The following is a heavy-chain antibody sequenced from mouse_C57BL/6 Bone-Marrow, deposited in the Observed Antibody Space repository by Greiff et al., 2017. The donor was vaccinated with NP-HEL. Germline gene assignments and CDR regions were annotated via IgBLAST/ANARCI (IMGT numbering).Heavy chain of an antibody. CDR2: IYPGSGST. J-gene: IGHJ2*01. CDR3: AISPYLLLRFDY. Sequence: QVQLQQPGAELVKPGASVKMSCKASGYTFTSYWITWVKQRPGQGLEWIGDIYPGSGSTNYNEKFKSKATLTVDTYSRSDYMQLSSLASEASAVYYCAISPYLLLRFDYWGQGTTLTVSS. CDR1: GYTFTSYW. V-gene: IGHV1-55*01. D-gene: IGHD1-1*01.